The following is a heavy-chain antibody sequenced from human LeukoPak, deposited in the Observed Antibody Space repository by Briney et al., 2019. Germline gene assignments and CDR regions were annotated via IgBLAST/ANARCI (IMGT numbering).Heavy chain of an antibody. D-gene: IGHD2-15*01. CDR2: ISAYNGNT. Sequence: ASVKVSCKASGYTFTSYGISWVRQAPGQGLEWMGWISAYNGNTNYAQKLQGRVTMTTDTSTSTAYMELRSLRSDDTAVYYCARDGRHCSGGSCYPPYYYYGMDVWGQGTTVTVSS. V-gene: IGHV1-18*01. CDR3: ARDGRHCSGGSCYPPYYYYGMDV. J-gene: IGHJ6*02. CDR1: GYTFTSYG.